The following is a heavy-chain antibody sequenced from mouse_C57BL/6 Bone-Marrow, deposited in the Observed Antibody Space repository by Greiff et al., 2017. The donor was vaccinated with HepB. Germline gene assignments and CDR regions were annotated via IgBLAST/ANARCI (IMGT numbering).Heavy chain of an antibody. J-gene: IGHJ3*01. V-gene: IGHV10-3*01. Sequence: EVQLVESGGGLVQPKGSLKLSCAASGFTFNTYAMHWVRQAPGKGLEWVARIRSKSSNYATYYADSVKDRFTISRDDCQSMLYLQMNNLKTEDTAMYYCVRDEDYYGSSPFAYWGQGTLVTVSA. CDR2: IRSKSSNYAT. D-gene: IGHD1-1*01. CDR1: GFTFNTYA. CDR3: VRDEDYYGSSPFAY.